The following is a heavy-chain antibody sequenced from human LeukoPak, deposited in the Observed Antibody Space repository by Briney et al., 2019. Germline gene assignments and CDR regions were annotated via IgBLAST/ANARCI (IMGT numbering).Heavy chain of an antibody. D-gene: IGHD6-13*01. V-gene: IGHV4-4*07. Sequence: SETLSLTCTVSGGSISSYYWTWIRQPAGRGLEWIGRIYITESTNYNPSLKSRLTMSVDTSKNRFSLKLNSVTAADTAVYYCARQNSSWYFDYWGQGTLVTVSS. CDR2: IYITEST. CDR1: GGSISSYY. CDR3: ARQNSSWYFDY. J-gene: IGHJ4*02.